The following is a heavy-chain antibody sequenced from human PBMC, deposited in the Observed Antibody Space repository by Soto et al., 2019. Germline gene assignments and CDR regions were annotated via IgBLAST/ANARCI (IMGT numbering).Heavy chain of an antibody. Sequence: GGSLRLSCAGFGFTFNDFAMHWVRQAPGKGPAWVAVISDDGTRDYYADSVRGRFTISRDNSRDTLYLQMNILRVDDAAVYYCAKDLGSTSSYYYYYGMDVWGQGTTVTVSS. J-gene: IGHJ6*02. CDR2: ISDDGTRD. D-gene: IGHD2-2*01. CDR1: GFTFNDFA. V-gene: IGHV3-30-3*01. CDR3: AKDLGSTSSYYYYYGMDV.